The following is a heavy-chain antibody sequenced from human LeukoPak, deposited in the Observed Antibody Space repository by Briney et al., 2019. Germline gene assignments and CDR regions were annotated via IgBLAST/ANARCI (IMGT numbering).Heavy chain of an antibody. CDR2: IYYSGST. CDR3: ARSIVVATDYWFDP. V-gene: IGHV4-39*01. Sequence: SETLSLTCTVSGGSISSSSYYWGWIRQPPGKGLEWIGSIYYSGSTYYNPSLKSRVTISVDTSKNQFPLKLSSVTAADTAVYYCARSIVVATDYWFDPSGQGTLVTVSS. CDR1: GGSISSSSYY. J-gene: IGHJ5*02. D-gene: IGHD2-2*01.